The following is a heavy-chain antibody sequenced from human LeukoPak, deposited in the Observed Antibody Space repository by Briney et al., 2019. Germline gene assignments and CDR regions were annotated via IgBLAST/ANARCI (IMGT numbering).Heavy chain of an antibody. Sequence: GGSLRLSCVASDFTFDFCWMTWVRQAPGKGLEWLANILPDGSQKYYVDSVKGRFTISRDNPKNSLYLQINNLRAEDTAVYYCGRLAHNAWYAIDFWGQGTLVTVSS. CDR2: ILPDGSQK. J-gene: IGHJ4*02. D-gene: IGHD2-2*01. CDR3: GRLAHNAWYAIDF. CDR1: DFTFDFCW. V-gene: IGHV3-7*01.